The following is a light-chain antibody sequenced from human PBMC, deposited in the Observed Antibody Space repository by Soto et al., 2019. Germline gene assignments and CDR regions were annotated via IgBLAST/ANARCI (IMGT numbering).Light chain of an antibody. Sequence: EIVLTQSPGTLSLSAGERATLSCRASQSVSNNYFAWYQQKPGPATTVLIYGASSRASGVPDRFSGSGCGTDFTLTISRLDPEDFAVYCWQPYDTSATFGEGTKVEIK. J-gene: IGKJ1*01. CDR1: QSVSNNY. CDR2: GAS. CDR3: QPYDTSAT. V-gene: IGKV3-20*01.